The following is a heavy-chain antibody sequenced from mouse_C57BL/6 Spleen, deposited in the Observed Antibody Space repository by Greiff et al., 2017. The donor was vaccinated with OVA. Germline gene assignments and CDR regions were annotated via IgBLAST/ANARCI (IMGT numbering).Heavy chain of an antibody. CDR1: GYTFTSYW. CDR3: ARQDGLYYYAMDY. V-gene: IGHV1-55*01. Sequence: VQLQQPGAELVKPGASVKMSCKASGYTFTSYWITWVKQRPGQGLEWIGDIYPGSGSTNYNEKFKSKATLTVDTSSSTAYMQLSSLTSEDSAVYYCARQDGLYYYAMDYWGQGTSVTVSS. CDR2: IYPGSGST. D-gene: IGHD2-3*01. J-gene: IGHJ4*01.